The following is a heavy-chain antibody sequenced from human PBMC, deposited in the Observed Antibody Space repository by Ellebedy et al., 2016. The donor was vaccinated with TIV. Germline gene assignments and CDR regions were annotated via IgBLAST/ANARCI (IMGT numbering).Heavy chain of an antibody. J-gene: IGHJ1*01. CDR1: EFTFTIYS. CDR2: INNYGVIT. V-gene: IGHV3-23*01. Sequence: GGSLRLXXAASEFTFTIYSMTWVRQAPGKGLEWVSSINNYGVITYYADSVKGRFTISRDNSKNTLFLHMNSLRAEDTALYYCAKDGCSGDCYFQHWGQGALVTVSS. CDR3: AKDGCSGDCYFQH. D-gene: IGHD2-21*02.